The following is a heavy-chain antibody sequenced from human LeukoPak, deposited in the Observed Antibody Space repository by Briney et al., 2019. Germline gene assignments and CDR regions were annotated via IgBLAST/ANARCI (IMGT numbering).Heavy chain of an antibody. CDR2: IYRGGNT. CDR3: ARLMGSGWFDP. CDR1: GFTVSSSP. V-gene: IGHV3-53*04. D-gene: IGHD1-26*01. J-gene: IGHJ5*02. Sequence: PGGSLRLSCAASGFTVSSSPINWVRQAPGRGLEWVSVIYRGGNTFYADSVKGRFTISRHNSENTLYLQMNSLSADDTAVYYCARLMGSGWFDPWGQGTLVTVFS.